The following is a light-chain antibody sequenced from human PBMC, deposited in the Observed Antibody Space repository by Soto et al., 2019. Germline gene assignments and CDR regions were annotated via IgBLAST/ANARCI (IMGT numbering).Light chain of an antibody. CDR2: EVS. CDR3: CSYAGSSTFVA. V-gene: IGLV2-14*01. CDR1: SSDVGGYNY. Sequence: QSALTQPASVSGSPGQSITISCTGTSSDVGGYNYVSWFQQHPGKAPKLMIYEVSNRPSGVSSRFSGSKSGNTASLTISGLQTEDEADYFCCSYAGSSTFVAFGGGTKVTVL. J-gene: IGLJ2*01.